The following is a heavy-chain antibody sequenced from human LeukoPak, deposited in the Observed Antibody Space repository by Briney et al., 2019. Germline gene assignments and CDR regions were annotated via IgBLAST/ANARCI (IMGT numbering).Heavy chain of an antibody. CDR1: GGSFSGYY. D-gene: IGHD2-15*01. J-gene: IGHJ6*02. V-gene: IGHV4-34*01. Sequence: SETLSLTCAVYGGSFSGYYWSWIRQPPGKGLEWIGEINHSGSTNYNPSPKSRVTISVDTSKNQFSLKLSSVTAADTAVYYCARGSYCSGGSCYSRRALSYYYYGMDVWGQGTTVTVSS. CDR2: INHSGST. CDR3: ARGSYCSGGSCYSRRALSYYYYGMDV.